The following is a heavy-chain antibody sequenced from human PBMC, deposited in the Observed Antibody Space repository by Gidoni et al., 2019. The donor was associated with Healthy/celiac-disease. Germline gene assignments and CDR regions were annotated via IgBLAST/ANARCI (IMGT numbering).Heavy chain of an antibody. Sequence: QLQLQESGPGLVKPSETLSLTCTVSGGSIRSSSYYWGWIRQPPGKGLEWIGSIYYSGSTYYNPSLKRRVTISVDTSKNQFSLKLSSVTAADTAVYYCARRRWEPISAAFDNWGQGTMVTVSS. D-gene: IGHD1-26*01. V-gene: IGHV4-39*01. CDR2: IYYSGST. J-gene: IGHJ3*02. CDR3: ARRRWEPISAAFDN. CDR1: GGSIRSSSYY.